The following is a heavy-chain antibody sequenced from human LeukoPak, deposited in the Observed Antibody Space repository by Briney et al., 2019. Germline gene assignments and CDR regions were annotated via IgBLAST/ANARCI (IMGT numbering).Heavy chain of an antibody. CDR1: GYNFPNYW. D-gene: IGHD1-26*01. V-gene: IGHV5-51*01. Sequence: KSGESLKISCKGSGYNFPNYWIAWVRQMPGKGLEWMGIVYLGDSDTRYSPSFQGQVTISADKSISTAYVQWSSLKASDSAMYYCARHQNVGATSPFDYWGQGTLVTVSS. CDR3: ARHQNVGATSPFDY. CDR2: VYLGDSDT. J-gene: IGHJ4*02.